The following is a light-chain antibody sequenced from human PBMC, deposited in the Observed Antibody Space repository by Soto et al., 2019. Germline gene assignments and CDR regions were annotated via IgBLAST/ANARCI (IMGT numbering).Light chain of an antibody. CDR2: NTN. J-gene: IGLJ3*02. Sequence: QTVVTQEPSFSVSPGRTVTLTCGLSSGSVSTSYYPSWYQQTPGQAPRTLIYNTNTRSSGVPDRFFGSILGNKAALTITGAQADDESDYYCVLYMGSGTWVFGGGTKLTVL. CDR1: SGSVSTSYY. CDR3: VLYMGSGTWV. V-gene: IGLV8-61*01.